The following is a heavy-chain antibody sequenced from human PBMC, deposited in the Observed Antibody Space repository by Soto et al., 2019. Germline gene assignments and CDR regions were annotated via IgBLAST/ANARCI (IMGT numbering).Heavy chain of an antibody. V-gene: IGHV4-39*01. CDR1: GGSFSGYY. D-gene: IGHD5-12*01. CDR3: ARISGPYYYGMDV. Sequence: SETLSLTCAVYGGSFSGYYWGWIRQPPGKGLEWIGSFYYGANTYYNPSLKSRIIISVDTSENQFSLMLNSVTAADTAVYYCARISGPYYYGMDVWGQGTTVTVSS. CDR2: FYYGANT. J-gene: IGHJ6*02.